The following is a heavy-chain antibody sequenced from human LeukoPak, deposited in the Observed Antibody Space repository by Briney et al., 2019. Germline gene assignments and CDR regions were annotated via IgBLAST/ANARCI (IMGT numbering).Heavy chain of an antibody. D-gene: IGHD1-1*01. Sequence: SETLSLTCAVYGGSFSGYYWSWIRQPPGKGLEWIGEINHSGSTNYNPSLKSRVTISVDTSKNQFSLKLSSVTAADTAVYYCARDRELAYWGQGTLVTVSS. V-gene: IGHV4-34*01. CDR2: INHSGST. J-gene: IGHJ4*02. CDR1: GGSFSGYY. CDR3: ARDRELAY.